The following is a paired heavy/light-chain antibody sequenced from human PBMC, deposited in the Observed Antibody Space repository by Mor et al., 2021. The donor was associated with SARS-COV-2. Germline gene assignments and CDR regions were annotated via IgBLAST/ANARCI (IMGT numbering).Light chain of an antibody. CDR3: SSYAGSNNFI. CDR2: EVS. Sequence: QSALTQPPSASGSPGQSVTISCTGTSSDVGGYNFVSWYQQHPGEAPKLMIFEVSKRPSGVPNRFSGSKSGDTASLTVSGLQAEDDADYYCSSYAGSNNFIFGGGTKLTVL. J-gene: IGLJ2*01. V-gene: IGLV2-8*01. CDR1: SSDVGGYNF.
Heavy chain of an antibody. J-gene: IGHJ6*02. CDR3: ARDRGPYYDTLTGYSNYFYGLDV. Sequence: EVQVVESGGGLIQPGGSLRLSCVASGFSVSNSYMCWVRQAPGKGLEWVSFIHSSGNTYHADSVKGRFTVSRDNSKNTLYLQMDSLRAEDTALYYCARDRGPYYDTLTGYSNYFYGLDVWGQGTTVTVSS. CDR2: IHSSGNT. D-gene: IGHD3-9*01. V-gene: IGHV3-53*01. CDR1: GFSVSNSY.